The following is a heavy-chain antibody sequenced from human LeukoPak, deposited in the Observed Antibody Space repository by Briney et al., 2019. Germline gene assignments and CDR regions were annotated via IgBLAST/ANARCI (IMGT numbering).Heavy chain of an antibody. D-gene: IGHD3-22*01. V-gene: IGHV3-15*01. CDR1: GFTFSNAW. Sequence: GGSLRLSCAASGFTFSNAWMSWVRQAPGKGLEWVGRIKSKTDGGTTDYAAPVKGRFTISRDDSKNTLYLQMNSLKTEDTAVYYCTTAPYYYDSSGYWYWGQGTLVTVSS. J-gene: IGHJ4*02. CDR3: TTAPYYYDSSGYWY. CDR2: IKSKTDGGTT.